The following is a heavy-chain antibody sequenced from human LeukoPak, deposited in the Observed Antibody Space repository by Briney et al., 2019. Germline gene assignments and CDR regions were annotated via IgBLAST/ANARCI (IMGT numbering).Heavy chain of an antibody. Sequence: KPGGSLRRSCAAYGFTFSTSTMNWVRQAPGKGLEWVSSIGRSGTNTHYADSVKGRFTISRDNAMQSLYLQMNSLRADDTAVYYCVRGDSRDYWGQGTLVTVSS. CDR3: VRGDSRDY. D-gene: IGHD3-22*01. CDR1: GFTFSTST. V-gene: IGHV3-21*01. CDR2: IGRSGTNT. J-gene: IGHJ4*02.